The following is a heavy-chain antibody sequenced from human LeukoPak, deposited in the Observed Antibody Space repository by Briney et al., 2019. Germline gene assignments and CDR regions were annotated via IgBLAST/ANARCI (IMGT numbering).Heavy chain of an antibody. CDR1: GFTFSSYW. CDR3: ARGPSSFDY. CDR2: INSDGSST. J-gene: IGHJ4*02. V-gene: IGHV3-74*01. D-gene: IGHD2-2*01. Sequence: PAGYLSLYCAASGFTFSSYWMHWVRQAPGQGQVWVSRINSDGSSTSYADSVKGRFTISRDNAKNTLYLQMNSLRAEDTAVYYCARGPSSFDYWGQGTLVTVSS.